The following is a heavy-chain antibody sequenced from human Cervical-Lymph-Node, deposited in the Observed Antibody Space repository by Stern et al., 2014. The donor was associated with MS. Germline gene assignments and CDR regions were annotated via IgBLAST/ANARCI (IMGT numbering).Heavy chain of an antibody. CDR2: ISSSSTNI. CDR3: ARAWGPGITMIVAVRIDS. J-gene: IGHJ4*02. V-gene: IGHV3-21*01. D-gene: IGHD3-22*01. Sequence: EVQLVESGGGLVKPGGSLRLSCSASGFTFNAYSLNWVRQAPGKGLEWVSSISSSSTNIYYADSVKGRFTISRDNAKNSLYLQMNSLRVEDTAVYYCARAWGPGITMIVAVRIDSWGQGTLVTVSS. CDR1: GFTFNAYS.